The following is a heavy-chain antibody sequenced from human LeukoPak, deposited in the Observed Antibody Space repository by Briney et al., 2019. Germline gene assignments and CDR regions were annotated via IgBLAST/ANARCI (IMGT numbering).Heavy chain of an antibody. Sequence: GGSLRLSCAASGFTFDDYGMSWVRQAPGKGLEWVSGINWNGGSTGYADSVKGRFTISRDNAKNSLYLQMNSLRAEDTALHYCARDEGAAGRFYHYMDVWGKGTTVTVSS. V-gene: IGHV3-20*04. CDR1: GFTFDDYG. J-gene: IGHJ6*03. CDR3: ARDEGAAGRFYHYMDV. CDR2: INWNGGST. D-gene: IGHD6-25*01.